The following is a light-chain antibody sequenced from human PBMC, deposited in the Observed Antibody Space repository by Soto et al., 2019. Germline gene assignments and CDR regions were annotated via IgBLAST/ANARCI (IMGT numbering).Light chain of an antibody. CDR1: QGISTY. V-gene: IGKV1-27*01. Sequence: DIQMTQSPSSLSASVGDRVTITCRASQGISTYLAWYQQKPGKVPKLLIYAASTLQSGVPSRFSGSGSGTDFTLTISSLQPEDVATYYCHFSRTFGPGTKVDIK. CDR2: AAS. J-gene: IGKJ3*01. CDR3: HFSRT.